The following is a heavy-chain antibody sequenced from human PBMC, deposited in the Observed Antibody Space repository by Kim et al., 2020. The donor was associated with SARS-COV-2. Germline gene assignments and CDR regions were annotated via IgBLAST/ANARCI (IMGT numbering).Heavy chain of an antibody. Sequence: GGSLRLSCAASGFTFSSYSMNWVRQAPGKGLEWVSSISSSSSYIYYADSVKGRFTISRDNAKNSLYLQMNSLRAEDTAVYYCARDFRPYSGSYPILGYWGQGTLVTVSS. CDR1: GFTFSSYS. CDR3: ARDFRPYSGSYPILGY. V-gene: IGHV3-21*01. J-gene: IGHJ4*02. CDR2: ISSSSSYI. D-gene: IGHD1-26*01.